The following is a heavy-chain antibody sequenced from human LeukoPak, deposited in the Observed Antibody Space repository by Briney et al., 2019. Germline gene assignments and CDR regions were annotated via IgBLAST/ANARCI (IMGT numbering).Heavy chain of an antibody. Sequence: GGSLRLSCAASGFMFDDYWMSWVRQAPGKGLEWVAAINVDGSEKNYVDSVKGRFTISRDNAKNSLYLQANRLRGEDTAVYHCVKEWAGSWGQGTLVTVSS. J-gene: IGHJ5*02. CDR3: VKEWAGS. CDR2: INVDGSEK. D-gene: IGHD3-3*01. CDR1: GFMFDDYW. V-gene: IGHV3-7*01.